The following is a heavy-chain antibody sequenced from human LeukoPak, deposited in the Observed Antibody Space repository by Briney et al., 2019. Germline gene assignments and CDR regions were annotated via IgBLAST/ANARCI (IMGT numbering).Heavy chain of an antibody. CDR1: GFTVRSDD. V-gene: IGHV3-53*01. J-gene: IGHJ6*02. CDR2: LDSDGSP. D-gene: IGHD6-13*01. Sequence: PGGSLRLSCAAFGFTVRSDDMIWVRQAPGKGLEWVSILDSDGSPSYADSVKGRFTISRDNSKNTLDLQMNSLRAEDTAVYYCARAAAGRAYYHYGMDVWGQGTTVTVSS. CDR3: ARAAAGRAYYHYGMDV.